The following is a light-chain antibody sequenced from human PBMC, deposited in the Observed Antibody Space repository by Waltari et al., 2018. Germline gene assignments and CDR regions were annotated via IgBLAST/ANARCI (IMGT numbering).Light chain of an antibody. Sequence: QSALTQPASVSGSPGQSITISRTGPSSDVGRYNLVSWYQQHPGKAPQLMIYAVSKRPSGVSNRFSGSKSGNTASLTISGLQAEDEADYYCCSYAGTFYVFGTGTKVTVL. V-gene: IGLV2-23*02. CDR1: SSDVGRYNL. J-gene: IGLJ1*01. CDR3: CSYAGTFYV. CDR2: AVS.